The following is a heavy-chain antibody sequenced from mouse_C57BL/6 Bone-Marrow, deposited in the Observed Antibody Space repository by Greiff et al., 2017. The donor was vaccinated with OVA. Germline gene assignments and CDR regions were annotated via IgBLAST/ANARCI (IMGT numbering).Heavy chain of an antibody. CDR2: INPGSGGT. CDR1: GYAFTNYL. V-gene: IGHV1-54*01. D-gene: IGHD1-1*01. J-gene: IGHJ1*03. CDR3: ARNHYYGSSPWYCEV. Sequence: QVQLQQSGAELVRPGTSVKVSCKASGYAFTNYLIEWVKQRPGQGLEWIGVINPGSGGTNYNEKFKGKATLTADKSSSTAYMQLSSLTSEDSAVYFCARNHYYGSSPWYCEVGGTGTTGTVSS.